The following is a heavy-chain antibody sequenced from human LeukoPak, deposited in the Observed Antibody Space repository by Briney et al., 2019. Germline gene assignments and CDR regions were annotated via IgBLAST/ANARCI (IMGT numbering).Heavy chain of an antibody. D-gene: IGHD5-18*01. CDR1: GYTSTSPD. J-gene: IGHJ3*02. CDR2: MNPRDDT. V-gene: IGHV1-8*01. CDR3: ARYIQGVGFDI. Sequence: ASVKVSCKASGYTSTSPDINWVRQATGRGLEWLGWMNPRDDTGYAQRFQGKVTLTRDRSTTTAYRESSSLTSDDTAVYYCARYIQGVGFDIWGQGTKVTVSA.